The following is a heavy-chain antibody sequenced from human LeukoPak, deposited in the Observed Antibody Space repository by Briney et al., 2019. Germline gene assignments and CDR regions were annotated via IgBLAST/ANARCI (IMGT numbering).Heavy chain of an antibody. V-gene: IGHV1-2*06. D-gene: IGHD2-2*01. CDR3: ARDPVSVVVVGAYYYYMDV. CDR1: GYTFSGYY. CDR2: INPKSSGT. J-gene: IGHJ6*03. Sequence: ASVKVSCKASGYTFSGYYIHWVRQAPGQGLEWMGRINPKSSGTNYDQKLLSRVTMTRDTSINTAYMELTRLRSADTAVYYCARDPVSVVVVGAYYYYMDVWGKGTTVTVSS.